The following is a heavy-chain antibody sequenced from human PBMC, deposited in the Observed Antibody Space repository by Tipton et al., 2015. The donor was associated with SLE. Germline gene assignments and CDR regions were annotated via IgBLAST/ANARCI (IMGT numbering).Heavy chain of an antibody. D-gene: IGHD3-10*01. J-gene: IGHJ1*01. V-gene: IGHV4-31*03. Sequence: TLSLTCTLSGGPLNHGGYYWNYIRQHPGEGLEWIGHITYSGHTLYNPSLQSRVTISVDTSKNQFSLKLTSVTAADTAVYFCATSRPWGVITQYFHHWGQGTVVIVSS. CDR2: ITYSGHT. CDR1: GGPLNHGGYY. CDR3: ATSRPWGVITQYFHH.